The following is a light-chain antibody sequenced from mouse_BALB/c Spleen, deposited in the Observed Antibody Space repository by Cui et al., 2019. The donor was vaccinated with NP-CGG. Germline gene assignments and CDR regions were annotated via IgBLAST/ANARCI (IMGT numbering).Light chain of an antibody. J-gene: IGLJ1*01. CDR1: TGAVTNSNY. CDR3: ALWYSNHWV. V-gene: IGLV1*01. Sequence: QAVVTQESALTKSPGETVTLTCRSSTGAVTNSNYANWVQEKPDHLFTGLIGGTNNRAPGVPARFSGSLIGDKAALTITGAQTEDEAIYFCALWYSNHWVFGGGTKLTVL. CDR2: GTN.